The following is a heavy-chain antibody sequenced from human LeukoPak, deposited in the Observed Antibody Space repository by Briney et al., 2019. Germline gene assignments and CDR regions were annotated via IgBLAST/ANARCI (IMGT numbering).Heavy chain of an antibody. CDR2: ISYDGSNK. Sequence: PGGSLRLSCAASGSNFNNYWMSWLRQAPGKGLEWVAVISYDGSNKYYADSVKGRFTISRDNSKNTLYLQMNSLRAEDTAVYYCAKEALSSSWYHVYYYYYGMDVWGQGTTVTVSS. CDR1: GSNFNNYW. J-gene: IGHJ6*02. V-gene: IGHV3-30*18. D-gene: IGHD6-13*01. CDR3: AKEALSSSWYHVYYYYYGMDV.